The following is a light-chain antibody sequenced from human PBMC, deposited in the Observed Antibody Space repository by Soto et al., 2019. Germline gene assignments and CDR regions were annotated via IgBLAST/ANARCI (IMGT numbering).Light chain of an antibody. CDR3: QQTNSFPHT. J-gene: IGKJ4*01. CDR2: AAS. CDR1: QGVNSL. V-gene: IGKV1-12*01. Sequence: DIQITPSPSYLSSYVGDRVAITCLASQGVNSLLAWYQQKPGKAPKLLIYAASTLQSGVPSRFSGSGSTTDFTLTISSLQPEDFATYFCQQTNSFPHTSGGGTKVDIK.